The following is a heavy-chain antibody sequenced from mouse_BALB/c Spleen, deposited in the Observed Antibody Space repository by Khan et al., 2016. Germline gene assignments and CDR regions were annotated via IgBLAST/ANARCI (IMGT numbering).Heavy chain of an antibody. V-gene: IGHV1-80*01. J-gene: IGHJ3*01. Sequence: QVQLQQSGAELVRPGSSVKISCKASGYAFSSYWMNWVKQRPGQGLEWIGQIYPGAGYTTYNGNFRGKATLTAAKSSSTAYMQLSSLTSEDSAVYFCARSRGGFAYWGQGTQVTVSA. CDR2: IYPGAGYT. CDR1: GYAFSSYW. CDR3: ARSRGGFAY.